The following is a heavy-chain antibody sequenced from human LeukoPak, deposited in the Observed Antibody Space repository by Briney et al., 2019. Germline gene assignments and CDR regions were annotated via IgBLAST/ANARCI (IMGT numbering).Heavy chain of an antibody. CDR3: AIGEADYYYYMDV. Sequence: SETLSLTCAVYGGSFSGYYWSWIRQPPGKGLEWIGEINHSGSTNYNPSPKSRVTISVDTSKNQFSLKLSSVTAADTAVYYCAIGEADYYYYMDVWGKGTTVTVSS. CDR1: GGSFSGYY. D-gene: IGHD6-13*01. CDR2: INHSGST. V-gene: IGHV4-34*01. J-gene: IGHJ6*03.